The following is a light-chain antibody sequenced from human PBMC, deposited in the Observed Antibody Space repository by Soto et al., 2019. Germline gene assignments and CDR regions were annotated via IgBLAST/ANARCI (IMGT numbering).Light chain of an antibody. CDR3: AAWDDSLSANYV. V-gene: IGLV1-47*01. CDR1: SSNIGSNY. J-gene: IGLJ1*01. Sequence: QSVLTQPPSASGTPGQRVTISCSGSSSNIGSNYVYWYQQLPGTAPKLLIYRNNQRPSGVPDRYSGSKSGNSASLAISGLRSEDEADYYCAAWDDSLSANYVFGTGTKVTVL. CDR2: RNN.